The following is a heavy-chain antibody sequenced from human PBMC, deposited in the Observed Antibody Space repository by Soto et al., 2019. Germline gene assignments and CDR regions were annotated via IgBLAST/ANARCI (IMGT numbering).Heavy chain of an antibody. CDR1: GGSLRNSV. CDR3: ARLGHPGH. V-gene: IGHV1-69*01. J-gene: IGHJ4*02. Sequence: QVQLVQSGAEVKKPGFSVKVSCTASGGSLRNSVISWVRQAPAQRLEWMGGDIPILGTANYAQKFQGRVTMTADEATSTAYMDLSSLSPDDTAVYYCARLGHPGHWGPGTLVIVSS. CDR2: DIPILGTA.